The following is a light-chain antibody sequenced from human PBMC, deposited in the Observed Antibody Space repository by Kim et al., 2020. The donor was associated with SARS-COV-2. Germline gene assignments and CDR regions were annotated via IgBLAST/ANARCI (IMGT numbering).Light chain of an antibody. V-gene: IGKV3-20*01. CDR1: QSVSSNY. CDR2: EAS. J-gene: IGKJ1*01. Sequence: RSLSPGERATLSCRASQSVSSNYLAWYQQKPGQAPRLLIYEASSRATGIPDRFSGSGSGTDFTLTISSLEPEDSAVYYCQQSGATFGQGTKVDIK. CDR3: QQSGAT.